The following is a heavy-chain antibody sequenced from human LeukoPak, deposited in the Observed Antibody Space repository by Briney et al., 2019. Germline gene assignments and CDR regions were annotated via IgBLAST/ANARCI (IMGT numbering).Heavy chain of an antibody. D-gene: IGHD3-22*01. V-gene: IGHV5-51*01. CDR1: GYSFTSYW. J-gene: IGHJ3*02. CDR3: AGSMIVVPGAFDI. CDR2: IYPGDSDT. Sequence: GESLKISCKGSGYSFTSYWIGWVRQMPGKGMEWMGIIYPGDSDTRYSPSFQGQVTISADKSISTPYLQWSSLKASDTAMYYCAGSMIVVPGAFDIWGQGTMVTVSS.